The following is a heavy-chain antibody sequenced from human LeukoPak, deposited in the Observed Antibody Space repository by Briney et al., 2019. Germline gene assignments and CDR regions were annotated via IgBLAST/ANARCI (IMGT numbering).Heavy chain of an antibody. Sequence: GESLKFSCKGSGYRFTNYWIGWVRQMPGKGLEWMGIIYPGDSNTRYSPSFQGQVTISADKSINTAYVQWSSLKASDTAMYYCARRVVNNRNWYFNLWGRGTLVTVSS. CDR1: GYRFTNYW. CDR2: IYPGDSNT. V-gene: IGHV5-51*01. J-gene: IGHJ2*01. CDR3: ARRVVNNRNWYFNL. D-gene: IGHD4-23*01.